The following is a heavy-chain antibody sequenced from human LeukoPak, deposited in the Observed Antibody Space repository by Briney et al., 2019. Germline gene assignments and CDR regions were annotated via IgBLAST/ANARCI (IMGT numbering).Heavy chain of an antibody. CDR3: ARVRTGYSSSWYYFDD. D-gene: IGHD6-13*01. J-gene: IGHJ4*01. Sequence: GSSVKVSCKASGGTFSSYAISWVRQAPGQGLEWMGGIIPIFGTANYAQKFQGRVTITTDESTSTAYMELSSLRSEDTAVYYCARVRTGYSSSWYYFDDGGQEPWSPSPQ. CDR2: IIPIFGTA. CDR1: GGTFSSYA. V-gene: IGHV1-69*05.